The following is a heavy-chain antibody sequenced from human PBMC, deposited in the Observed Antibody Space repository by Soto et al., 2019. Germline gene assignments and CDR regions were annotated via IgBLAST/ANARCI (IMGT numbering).Heavy chain of an antibody. CDR2: IYNTGST. CDR1: GGSVSSGDYY. CDR3: ARARRFTSSWFWFDP. D-gene: IGHD6-13*01. V-gene: IGHV4-31*03. Sequence: PSETLSLTCTVSGGSVSSGDYYWSWIRRHPGKGLEWIGYIYNTGSTDYNASLKSRLTMSVESSKNQFSMRLTSVTAADEAVYFCARARRFTSSWFWFDPWGQGTLVTVSS. J-gene: IGHJ5*02.